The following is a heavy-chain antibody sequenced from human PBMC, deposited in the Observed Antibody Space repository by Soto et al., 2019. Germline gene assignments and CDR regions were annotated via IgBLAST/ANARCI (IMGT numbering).Heavy chain of an antibody. CDR3: ARGGGRGYNELDP. J-gene: IGHJ5*02. CDR2: INPNSGGT. Sequence: ASVKVSCKASGYTFTAYYMHWVRQAPGQGLEWMGWINPNSGGTYHAQNFQGRVTMTRDTSTTTAYMELASLRSDDTAVYYCARGGGRGYNELDPWGHGTLVTVSS. V-gene: IGHV1-2*02. D-gene: IGHD5-12*01. CDR1: GYTFTAYY.